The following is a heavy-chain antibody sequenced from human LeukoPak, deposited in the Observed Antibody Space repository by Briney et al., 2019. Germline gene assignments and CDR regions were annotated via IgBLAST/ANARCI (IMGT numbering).Heavy chain of an antibody. D-gene: IGHD3-10*01. CDR1: GFTFSDYG. CDR3: AKGTMVRGVIFDIDY. CDR2: ISGSGGST. J-gene: IGHJ4*02. Sequence: GGSLRLSCAASGFTFSDYGMTWVRQAPGKGLEWVLAISGSGGSTYYADSVKGRFTISRDNSKNTLYLQMNRLRAEDTAVYYCAKGTMVRGVIFDIDYWGQGTLLTVSS. V-gene: IGHV3-23*01.